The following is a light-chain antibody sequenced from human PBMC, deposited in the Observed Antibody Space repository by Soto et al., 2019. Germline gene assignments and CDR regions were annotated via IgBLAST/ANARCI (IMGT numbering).Light chain of an antibody. CDR1: SSDVGNYKY. Sequence: QSVLTQPASVSGSPGQSITISCTGTSSDVGNYKYVSWYQQHPGKAPKLMIYEVSNRPSGVSNRFSGSKSGNTASLTISGLQAEDETDYYCFSYTSSGNYVLGNVTKVTVL. J-gene: IGLJ1*01. CDR2: EVS. V-gene: IGLV2-14*01. CDR3: FSYTSSGNYV.